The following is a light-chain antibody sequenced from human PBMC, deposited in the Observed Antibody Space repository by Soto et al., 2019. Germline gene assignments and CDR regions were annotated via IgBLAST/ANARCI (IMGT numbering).Light chain of an antibody. Sequence: EIVLTQSPGTLSLSPGKRATLSCRASQSVSGSYLAWYQQRPGQPPRLLIYGASSRATGVPDRFSGSGSGTDFTLTISRLEPEDFAVYYCQQYVDSPRTFGQGTKVEIE. J-gene: IGKJ1*01. CDR2: GAS. V-gene: IGKV3-20*01. CDR3: QQYVDSPRT. CDR1: QSVSGSY.